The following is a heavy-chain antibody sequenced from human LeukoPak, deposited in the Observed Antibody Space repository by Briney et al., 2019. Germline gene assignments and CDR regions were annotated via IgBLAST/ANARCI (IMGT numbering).Heavy chain of an antibody. CDR2: VNPNGGST. CDR3: ARAAYDFWSGYSTNFDY. Sequence: GASVKVSCKASGYTFSSYYIHWVRQAPGQGLEWMGKVNPNGGSTDYAQKFQGRITMTRDMSTSTVYMELSSLRSEDTAVYYCARAAYDFWSGYSTNFDYWGQGTLVTVSS. J-gene: IGHJ4*02. V-gene: IGHV1-46*01. D-gene: IGHD3-3*01. CDR1: GYTFSSYY.